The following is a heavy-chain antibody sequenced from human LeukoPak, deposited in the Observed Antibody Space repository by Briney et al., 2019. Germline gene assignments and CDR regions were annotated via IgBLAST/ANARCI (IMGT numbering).Heavy chain of an antibody. J-gene: IGHJ5*02. CDR2: IYPGDSDT. V-gene: IGHV5-51*01. D-gene: IGHD4-23*01. CDR3: ARLETVAAATGQNWFDP. Sequence: GESLQISCQGSGYSFTSYWIGWVRQVPGKGLEWMGIIYPGDSDTRYSPSFQGQVTISADKSISTAYLQWSSLKASDTAMYYCARLETVAAATGQNWFDPWGQGTLVTVSS. CDR1: GYSFTSYW.